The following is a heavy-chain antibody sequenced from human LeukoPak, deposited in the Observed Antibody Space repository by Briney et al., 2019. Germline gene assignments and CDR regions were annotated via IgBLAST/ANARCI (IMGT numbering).Heavy chain of an antibody. CDR3: ARAYMTATRHFDY. J-gene: IGHJ4*02. CDR1: GGTFSSYA. Sequence: GASVKVSCKASGGTFSSYAISWVRQAPGQGLEWMGGIIPIFGTANYAQKFQGRVTITADESTSTVYMELTSLRSEDTAVYYCARAYMTATRHFDYWGQGTLVTVSS. CDR2: IIPIFGTA. V-gene: IGHV1-69*13. D-gene: IGHD2-21*02.